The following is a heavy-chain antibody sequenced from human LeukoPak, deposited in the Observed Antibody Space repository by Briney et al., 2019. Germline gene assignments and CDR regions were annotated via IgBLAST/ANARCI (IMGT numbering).Heavy chain of an antibody. CDR2: MSYSGST. D-gene: IGHD5-18*01. J-gene: IGHJ4*02. CDR1: GGSISSSSFY. V-gene: IGHV4-39*07. Sequence: SETLSLTCTVSGGSISSSSFYWGWIRQPPGKGLEWIGSMSYSGSTYYSPSLKSRISISLDTSTKQVSLRLTSVTAADTAVYYCAKGFTAMVYYFDYWGQGTLVTVSS. CDR3: AKGFTAMVYYFDY.